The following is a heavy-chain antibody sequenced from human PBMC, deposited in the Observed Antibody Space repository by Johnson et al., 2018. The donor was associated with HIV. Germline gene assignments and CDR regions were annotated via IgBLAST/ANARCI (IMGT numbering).Heavy chain of an antibody. D-gene: IGHD3-10*01. CDR2: IDWNGGST. CDR1: GFTFDNYG. CDR3: AREVSNSGRELFLAYDAFDI. J-gene: IGHJ3*02. V-gene: IGHV3-20*04. Sequence: VQLVESGGGFVQPGGSLRLSCAASGFTFDNYGMSWARQAPGKGLEWVSGIDWNGGSTGYADSVKGRFTISRDNTKNSLYLQMNSLIAEDRALYYCAREVSNSGRELFLAYDAFDIWGQGTMVTVSS.